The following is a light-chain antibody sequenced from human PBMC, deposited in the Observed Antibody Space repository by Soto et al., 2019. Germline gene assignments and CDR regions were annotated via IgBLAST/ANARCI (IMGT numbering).Light chain of an antibody. CDR2: GAS. CDR3: QQYGRTPLT. Sequence: EIVMTQSPAILSLSPGERATLSCRASQSVDSSLAWYQQKPGQAPRLLIHGASSRAPGIPDRFGGSGSGTDFTLTISRLEPEDFAVYYCQQYGRTPLTFGGGTKVDIK. V-gene: IGKV3-20*01. J-gene: IGKJ4*01. CDR1: QSVDSS.